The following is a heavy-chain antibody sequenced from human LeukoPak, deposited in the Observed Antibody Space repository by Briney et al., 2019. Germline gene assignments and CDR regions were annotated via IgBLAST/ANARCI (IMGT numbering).Heavy chain of an antibody. J-gene: IGHJ3*02. CDR1: GFTFSSYG. V-gene: IGHV3-33*01. CDR3: ARDWGWPRGAFDI. D-gene: IGHD3-16*01. Sequence: GRSLRPSCAASGFTFSSYGMHWVRQAPGKGLEWVALIWYDGSNTDHADSVKGRFIISRDNSKNTLSLQMNSLRAEDTAVYYCARDWGWPRGAFDIWGQGTMVTVSS. CDR2: IWYDGSNT.